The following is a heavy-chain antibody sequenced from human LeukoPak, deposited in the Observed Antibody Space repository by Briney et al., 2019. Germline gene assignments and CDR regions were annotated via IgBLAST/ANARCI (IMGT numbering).Heavy chain of an antibody. D-gene: IGHD6-13*01. J-gene: IGHJ4*02. CDR2: GFYSGST. V-gene: IGHV4-39*07. Sequence: SETLSLTCTVSGGSIRSIDSYWGCIRQPPGKGLKCIGSGFYSGSTYYNPSLKSRVTISVDTSKNQFSLKLRSVTAADTAVYYCARSSSTWAECQFDFWGQGTLVTVSS. CDR3: ARSSSTWAECQFDF. CDR1: GGSIRSIDSY.